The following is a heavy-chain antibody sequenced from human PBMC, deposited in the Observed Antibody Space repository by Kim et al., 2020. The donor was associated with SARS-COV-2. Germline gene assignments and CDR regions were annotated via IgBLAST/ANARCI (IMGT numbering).Heavy chain of an antibody. D-gene: IGHD3-3*01. V-gene: IGHV1-69*13. CDR3: ASSPAYYDFWSGYYWGAFDI. CDR1: GGTFSSYA. Sequence: SVKVSCKASGGTFSSYAISWVRQAPGQGLEWMGGIIPIFGTANYAQKFQGRVTITADESTSTAYMELSSLRSEDTAVYYCASSPAYYDFWSGYYWGAFDIWGQGTMVTVSS. CDR2: IIPIFGTA. J-gene: IGHJ3*02.